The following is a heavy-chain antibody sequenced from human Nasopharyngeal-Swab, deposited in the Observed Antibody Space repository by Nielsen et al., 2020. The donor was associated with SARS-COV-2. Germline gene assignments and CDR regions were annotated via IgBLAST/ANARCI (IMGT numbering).Heavy chain of an antibody. CDR3: ARQIGYCSGGSCYDHMDV. J-gene: IGHJ6*03. CDR2: IYHSGST. Sequence: SETLSLTCAVSGGSISSGGYSWSWIRQPPGKGLEWIGYIYHSGSTYYNPSLKSRVTISVDRSKNQFSLKLSSVTAADTAVYYCARQIGYCSGGSCYDHMDVWGKGTTVTVSS. CDR1: GGSISSGGYS. D-gene: IGHD2-15*01. V-gene: IGHV4-30-2*01.